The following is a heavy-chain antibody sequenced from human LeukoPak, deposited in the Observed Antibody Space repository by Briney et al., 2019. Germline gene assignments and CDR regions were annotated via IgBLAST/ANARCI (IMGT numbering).Heavy chain of an antibody. J-gene: IGHJ4*02. D-gene: IGHD4-23*01. V-gene: IGHV4-38-2*01. CDR3: ARHGSLYGSNYFDY. Sequence: SQTLSLTCAVSGYSISSGYYWGWIRQPPGKGLEWIGSIYHSGSTYYNPSLKSRVTISVDTSKNQFSLKLSSVTAADTAVYYCARHGSLYGSNYFDYWGQGTLVTVSS. CDR1: GYSISSGYY. CDR2: IYHSGST.